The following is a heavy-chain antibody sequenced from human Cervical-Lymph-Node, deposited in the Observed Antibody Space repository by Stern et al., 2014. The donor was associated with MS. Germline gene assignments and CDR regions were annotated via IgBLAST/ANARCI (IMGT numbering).Heavy chain of an antibody. CDR2: VIPFVRTS. V-gene: IGHV1-69*14. D-gene: IGHD3-10*01. CDR1: GG. Sequence: QDQLVQSGAEVKKPGSSVKVSCKSSGGISWVRQAPGQGLEWMGGVIPFVRTSNYAQKFQGRVTITADTSTNTTYLHLSRLTSADTAVYYCARGSGDNWFGPWGQGTLVTVSS. J-gene: IGHJ5*02. CDR3: ARGSGDNWFGP.